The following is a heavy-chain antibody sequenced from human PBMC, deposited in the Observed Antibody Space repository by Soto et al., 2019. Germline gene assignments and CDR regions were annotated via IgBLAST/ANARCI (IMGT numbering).Heavy chain of an antibody. D-gene: IGHD2-21*01. CDR1: GDSISRYY. CDR3: VRGPPGWWLAY. J-gene: IGHJ4*02. Sequence: QVQLQESGPGLVKPSETLSLTCSVSGDSISRYYWGWIRKPPGKGLEWLGYIYETGASNYSPSLKSRVTMSVDTSTKLFSLKLTSVTAADTAVYYCVRGPPGWWLAYWGQGTLVTVSS. CDR2: IYETGAS. V-gene: IGHV4-59*01.